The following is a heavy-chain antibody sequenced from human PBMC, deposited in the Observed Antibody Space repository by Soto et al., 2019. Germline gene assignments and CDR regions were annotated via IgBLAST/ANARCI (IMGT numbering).Heavy chain of an antibody. J-gene: IGHJ5*01. D-gene: IGHD1-26*01. CDR2: ISAYNGDA. CDR3: TRVDSPEYSGSLSGNWFDS. V-gene: IGHV1-18*01. CDR1: GYTFINYG. Sequence: QVQLVQSGAEVKKPGASVKVSCKASGYTFINYGITWVRQAPGQGLEWMGWISAYNGDANYAQNLQGRVTMTTDTATSTAYMELRSLRSDDTAVYYCTRVDSPEYSGSLSGNWFDSWGQGTLVTVSS.